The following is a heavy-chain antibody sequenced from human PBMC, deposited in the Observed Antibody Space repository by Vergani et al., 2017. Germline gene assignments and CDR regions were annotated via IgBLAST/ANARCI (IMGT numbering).Heavy chain of an antibody. CDR1: GYSIRSANY. J-gene: IGHJ4*02. D-gene: IGHD2-15*01. Sequence: QVQLQESGPGLVKPSETLSLTCAVSGYSIRSANYWGWIRQTPGKGLEWIGTIHYGGSTYYNPSFKTPVTISVDTSKSQFSLKLNSVTVADTAVYYCARSRPYCTSGSCPAIWGQGTLVTVSS. CDR2: IHYGGST. V-gene: IGHV4-38-2*01. CDR3: ARSRPYCTSGSCPAI.